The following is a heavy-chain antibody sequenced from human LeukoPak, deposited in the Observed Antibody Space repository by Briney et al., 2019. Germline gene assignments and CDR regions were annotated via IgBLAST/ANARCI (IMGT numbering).Heavy chain of an antibody. CDR3: ATGSAYRDSFDV. Sequence: ASVKVSCKASGCTFSTYPINWVRQAPGQGLEWMGRIIPILSQSNYAQKFQGTVSNTADEFTDTAYMELSSLKSEDTAVYYCATGSAYRDSFDVWGQGTMVTVSS. D-gene: IGHD3-10*01. V-gene: IGHV1-69*11. CDR2: IIPILSQS. J-gene: IGHJ3*01. CDR1: GCTFSTYP.